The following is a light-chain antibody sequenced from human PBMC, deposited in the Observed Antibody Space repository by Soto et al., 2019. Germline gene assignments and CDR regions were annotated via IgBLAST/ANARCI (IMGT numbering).Light chain of an antibody. CDR3: STFGGTGV. J-gene: IGLJ1*01. CDR2: EVS. CDR1: SSDVGGYNY. Sequence: QSALTQPASVSGSPGQSITISCTGTSSDVGGYNYVSWYQQHPGKAPKVMIYEVSHRPAGVSDRFSGSKSGSTASLTISGLQADDEADYYCSTFGGTGVFGSGTQLTVL. V-gene: IGLV2-14*01.